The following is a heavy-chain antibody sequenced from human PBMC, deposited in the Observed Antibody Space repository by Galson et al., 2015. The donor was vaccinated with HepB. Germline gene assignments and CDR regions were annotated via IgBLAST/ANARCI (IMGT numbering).Heavy chain of an antibody. J-gene: IGHJ4*02. CDR1: GYTFIDCY. CDR2: INPNTGGT. D-gene: IGHD5-24*01. CDR3: ARENYRMAVSAVDY. Sequence: SVKVSCKASGYTFIDCYIHWVRQAPGQGLEWMGWINPNTGGTNYAQTFQGRVIMTRATSTNTAYMELSGLRSDDTAVYYCARENYRMAVSAVDYWGQGTPVTVSS. V-gene: IGHV1-2*02.